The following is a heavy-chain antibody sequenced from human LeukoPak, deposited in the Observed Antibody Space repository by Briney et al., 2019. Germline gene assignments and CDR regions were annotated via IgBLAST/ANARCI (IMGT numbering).Heavy chain of an antibody. CDR3: PTDLYDSTGYYYMDV. CDR2: IKSKTDGGTT. Sequence: PGGSLRVSCVASEFTFSNAWMNWVRQAPGKGLEWVGRIKSKTDGGTTDYAAPVKDRFTMSRDDSKKTLYLQLNSLKDEDTAVYYCPTDLYDSTGYYYMDVWGKGTTVTVSS. V-gene: IGHV3-15*01. D-gene: IGHD3-16*01. J-gene: IGHJ6*03. CDR1: EFTFSNAW.